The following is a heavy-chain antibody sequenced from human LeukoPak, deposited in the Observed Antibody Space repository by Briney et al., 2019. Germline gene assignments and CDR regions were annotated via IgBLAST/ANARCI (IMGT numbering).Heavy chain of an antibody. CDR3: AEEGATMRYFDY. J-gene: IGHJ4*02. V-gene: IGHV4-59*08. CDR2: IYDSGST. Sequence: SETLSLTCTVSGGSIMTYYWIWIRQPPGRGLEWIGHIYDSGSTNYNPSLKSRLTISVDTSKNQFSLKLSSVTAADTAVYYCAEEGATMRYFDYWGQGTLVTVSS. CDR1: GGSIMTYY. D-gene: IGHD1-26*01.